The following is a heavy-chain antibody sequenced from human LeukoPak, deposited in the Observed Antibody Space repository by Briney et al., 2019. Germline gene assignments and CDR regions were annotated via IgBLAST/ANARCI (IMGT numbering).Heavy chain of an antibody. Sequence: SETLSLTCTVSGGSISSGGYYWSWIRQHPGKGLEWIGYIYYSGSTYYNPSLKSRVTISVDTSKNQFSLKLSSVTAADTAVYYCARVIRASQFDPWGQGTLVTVSS. J-gene: IGHJ5*02. D-gene: IGHD3-10*01. CDR1: GGSISSGGYY. CDR2: IYYSGST. V-gene: IGHV4-31*03. CDR3: ARVIRASQFDP.